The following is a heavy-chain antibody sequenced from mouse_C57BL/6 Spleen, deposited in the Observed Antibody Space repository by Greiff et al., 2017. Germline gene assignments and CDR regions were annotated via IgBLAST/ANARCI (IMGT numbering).Heavy chain of an antibody. J-gene: IGHJ2*01. Sequence: QVQLQQPGAELVKPGASVKMSCKASGYTFTSYWITWVKQRPGQGLEWIGDIYPGSGSTNYNEKFKSKATLTVDTSSSTAYMQLSSLTSEDSAVYYCARSLLQRFPLDYGGQGTTRTVSS. CDR2: IYPGSGST. CDR1: GYTFTSYW. V-gene: IGHV1-55*01. CDR3: ARSLLQRFPLDY. D-gene: IGHD1-1*01.